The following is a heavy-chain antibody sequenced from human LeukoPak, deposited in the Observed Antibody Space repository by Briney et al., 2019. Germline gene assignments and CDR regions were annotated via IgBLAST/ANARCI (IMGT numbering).Heavy chain of an antibody. V-gene: IGHV4-59*12. D-gene: IGHD6-19*01. CDR3: ARGKPVAGLDC. CDR2: IYDTGST. J-gene: IGHJ4*02. CDR1: GGSISRYY. Sequence: SETLSLTCTVSGGSISRYYWSRIRQPPGKGLEWIGYIYDTGSTNYNPSLKSRVTISVDTSKNQFSLKLSSVTPADTAVYYCARGKPVAGLDCWGQGTLVTVSS.